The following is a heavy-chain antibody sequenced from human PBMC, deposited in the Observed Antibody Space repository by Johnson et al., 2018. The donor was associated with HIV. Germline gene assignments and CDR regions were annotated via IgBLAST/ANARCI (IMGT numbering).Heavy chain of an antibody. V-gene: IGHV3-30*14. Sequence: SGFTFSSYAMHWLRQAPAKGLQWVAVISSDGSDKVYADSVKAPFTISRENSKNTLYLQMNSLRGEDTAVYYCAKAPPLSTYDYDAFDVWGQGTRVTVSS. CDR2: ISSDGSDK. CDR1: GFTFSSYA. D-gene: IGHD5-12*01. CDR3: AKAPPLSTYDYDAFDV. J-gene: IGHJ3*01.